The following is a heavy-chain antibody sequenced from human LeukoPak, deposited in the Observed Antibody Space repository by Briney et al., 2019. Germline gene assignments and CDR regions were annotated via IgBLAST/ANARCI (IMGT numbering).Heavy chain of an antibody. D-gene: IGHD6-19*01. CDR1: GFTFSSYW. J-gene: IGHJ2*01. Sequence: PGGSLRLSCAASGFTFSSYWMHWVRQAPGKGLVWFSRINSDGSSTSYADSVKGRFTISRDNAKNTLYLQMNSLRAEDTAVYYCARPYSSGWYGGFDLWGRGTLVTVSS. CDR2: INSDGSST. CDR3: ARPYSSGWYGGFDL. V-gene: IGHV3-74*01.